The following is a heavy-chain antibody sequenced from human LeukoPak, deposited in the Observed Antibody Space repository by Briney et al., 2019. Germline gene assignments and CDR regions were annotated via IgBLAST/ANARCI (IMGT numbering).Heavy chain of an antibody. CDR3: ARGVGSSWLDP. CDR1: GYTFTAYY. Sequence: GASVKVSCKASGYTFTAYYIHWVRQAPGEGLEWMGWMDPVSGGTNYAQRFQGRVTMTRDSSISTAYMQLSSPRSDDTADTAVYYCARGVGSSWLDPWGQGTLVTVSS. D-gene: IGHD2-15*01. V-gene: IGHV1-2*02. J-gene: IGHJ5*02. CDR2: MDPVSGGT.